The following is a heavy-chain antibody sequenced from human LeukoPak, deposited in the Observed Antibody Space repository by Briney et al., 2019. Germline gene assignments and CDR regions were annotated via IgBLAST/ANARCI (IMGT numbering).Heavy chain of an antibody. CDR3: ARLVPPGGGDCTGSNCHTVYYFDY. CDR2: IYYSGST. Sequence: KASETLSLTCTVSGGSITSYYWSWIRQPPGKGLEWIGYIYYSGSTNYNPSLKSRVTISVDTSKNQFSLKLSSVTAADTAVYYCARLVPPGGGDCTGSNCHTVYYFDYWGQGTLVTVSS. CDR1: GGSITSYY. D-gene: IGHD2-15*01. V-gene: IGHV4-59*08. J-gene: IGHJ4*02.